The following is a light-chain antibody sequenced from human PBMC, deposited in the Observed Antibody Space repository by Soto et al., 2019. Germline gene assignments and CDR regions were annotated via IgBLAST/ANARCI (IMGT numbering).Light chain of an antibody. CDR1: QSISSY. V-gene: IGKV1-39*01. J-gene: IGKJ1*01. Sequence: DIQITQCPSSLSASVGDRVTITFRASQSISSYLNWYQQKPGKAPKLLIYAASSLQSGVPSRFSGSGSGTDFTLTISSLQPEDFATYYCQQSYSTLWTFGQGTKVDIK. CDR2: AAS. CDR3: QQSYSTLWT.